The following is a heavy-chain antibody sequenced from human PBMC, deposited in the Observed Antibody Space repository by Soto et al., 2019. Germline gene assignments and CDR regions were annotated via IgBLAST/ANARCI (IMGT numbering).Heavy chain of an antibody. D-gene: IGHD2-2*01. J-gene: IGHJ6*03. V-gene: IGHV1-8*01. CDR2: MNPNSGNT. CDR3: ARGRRCSSTSCYYYYMDV. CDR1: GYTFTSYD. Sequence: QVQLVQSGAEVKKPGASVKVSCKASGYTFTSYDINWVRQATGQGLEWMGWMNPNSGNTGYAQKFQGRVTMTRNTSISTAYMELSSLRSEDTAMYYCARGRRCSSTSCYYYYMDVWGKGTTVTVSS.